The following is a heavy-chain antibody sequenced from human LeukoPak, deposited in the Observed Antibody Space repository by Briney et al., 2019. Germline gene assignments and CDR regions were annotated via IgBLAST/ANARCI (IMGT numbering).Heavy chain of an antibody. CDR2: ISWNSGII. D-gene: IGHD5-18*01. CDR3: TKDSVAMVTTSDC. V-gene: IGHV3-9*01. CDR1: GFTFHDYA. J-gene: IGHJ4*02. Sequence: GGSLILSCAASGFTFHDYAMHWVRRAPGKVLEWVSGISWNSGIIGYADSVKDRFTTSRDNAKNSLYLQMNSLRPEDTALYYCTKDSVAMVTTSDCWGQGTLVTVSS.